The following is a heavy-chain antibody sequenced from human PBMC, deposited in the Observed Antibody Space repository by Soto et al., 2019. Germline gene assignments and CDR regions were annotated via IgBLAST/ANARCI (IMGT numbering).Heavy chain of an antibody. V-gene: IGHV1-69*06. CDR1: GGTFSSYA. D-gene: IGHD3-22*01. CDR3: ARDIPPYYYDSSGTNDAFDI. Sequence: QVQLVQSGAEVKKPGSSVKVSCKASGGTFSSYAISWVRQAPGQGLEWMGGSIPIFGTANYAQKFQGRVTITADKSTSTAYMELSSLRSEDTAVYYCARDIPPYYYDSSGTNDAFDIWGQGTMVTVSS. J-gene: IGHJ3*02. CDR2: SIPIFGTA.